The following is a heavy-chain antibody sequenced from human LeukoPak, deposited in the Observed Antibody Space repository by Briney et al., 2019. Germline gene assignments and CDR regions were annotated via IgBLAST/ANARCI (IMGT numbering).Heavy chain of an antibody. J-gene: IGHJ4*02. V-gene: IGHV3-7*01. D-gene: IGHD6-19*01. CDR3: ARDRIAVAGYYFDY. CDR1: EFTFSSYW. Sequence: GGSLRLSCAASEFTFSSYWMSWVRQAPGKGLEWVANIKQDGSEKYYVDSVKGRFTISRDNAKNSPYLQMNSLRAEDTAVYYCARDRIAVAGYYFDYWGQGTLVTVSS. CDR2: IKQDGSEK.